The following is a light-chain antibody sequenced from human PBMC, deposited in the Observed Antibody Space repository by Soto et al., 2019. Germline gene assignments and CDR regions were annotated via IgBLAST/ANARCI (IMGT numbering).Light chain of an antibody. CDR3: TSYTSSDTLV. CDR2: EVS. J-gene: IGLJ1*01. V-gene: IGLV2-14*01. CDR1: SGDVGGYNY. Sequence: QSVLTQPAAVSGSPGQSITIFCTGTSGDVGGYNYVSWYQHHPGRAPKILIYEVSSRPSWISNRFTGAKSGNTASLTISGLQTEDEADYYCTSYTSSDTLVFGTGTKVTV.